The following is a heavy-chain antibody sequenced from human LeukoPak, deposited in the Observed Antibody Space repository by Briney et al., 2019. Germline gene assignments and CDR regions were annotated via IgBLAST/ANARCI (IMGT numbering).Heavy chain of an antibody. Sequence: SETLSLTCTVSGGSITSSNWYWGWIRQTPGKGLEWIGSIPYSGTTYYNPSLKSRVTISLDTSKSQFSLKLSSVTAADTAVYYCARGILLWFGELSYNWFDPWGQGTLVTVSS. CDR3: ARGILLWFGELSYNWFDP. D-gene: IGHD3-10*01. CDR2: IPYSGTT. V-gene: IGHV4-39*01. CDR1: GGSITSSNWY. J-gene: IGHJ5*02.